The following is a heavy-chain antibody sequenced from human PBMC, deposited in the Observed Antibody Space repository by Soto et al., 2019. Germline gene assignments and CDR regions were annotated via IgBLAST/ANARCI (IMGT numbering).Heavy chain of an antibody. Sequence: QVQLVQSGAEVRKPGASVKISCKASGYIFTSYAIHWLRQAPGQRLEWMGWINGGAGDTRYSVNCQGRVTFTRDTAETTAFMDLSSLSSADTAIYYCARSPSRMAAETQLDPWGQGTLVSVSS. CDR2: INGGAGDT. J-gene: IGHJ5*02. CDR3: ARSPSRMAAETQLDP. V-gene: IGHV1-3*01. D-gene: IGHD6-6*01. CDR1: GYIFTSYA.